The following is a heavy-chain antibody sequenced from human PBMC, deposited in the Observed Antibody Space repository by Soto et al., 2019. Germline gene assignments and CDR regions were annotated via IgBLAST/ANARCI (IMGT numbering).Heavy chain of an antibody. CDR2: IGTAGDT. CDR3: ARVDSGYDSGYYGMDV. V-gene: IGHV3-13*01. Sequence: EVQLVESGGGLVQPGGSLRLSCAASGFTFSSYDMHWVRQATGKGLEWVSAIGTAGDTYYPGSVKGRFTISRENAKNSLYLQMNSRRAEDTAVYYCARVDSGYDSGYYGMDVWGQVTTVTVSS. D-gene: IGHD5-12*01. J-gene: IGHJ6*02. CDR1: GFTFSSYD.